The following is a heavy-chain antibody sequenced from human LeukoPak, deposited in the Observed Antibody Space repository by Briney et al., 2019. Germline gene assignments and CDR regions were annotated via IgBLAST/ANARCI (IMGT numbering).Heavy chain of an antibody. V-gene: IGHV4-34*01. CDR2: INHSGST. Sequence: PSETLSLTCAVYGGSFSGYYWSWIRQPPGKGLEWIGEINHSGSTNYNPSLKSRVTISVDTSKNQFSLKLSSVTAADTAVYYCARSVRRWLQFCYYYGMDVWGQGTTVTVSS. J-gene: IGHJ6*02. CDR3: ARSVRRWLQFCYYYGMDV. D-gene: IGHD5-24*01. CDR1: GGSFSGYY.